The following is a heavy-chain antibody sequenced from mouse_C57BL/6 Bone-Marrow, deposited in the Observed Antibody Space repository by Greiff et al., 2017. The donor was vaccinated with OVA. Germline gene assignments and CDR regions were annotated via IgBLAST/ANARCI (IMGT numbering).Heavy chain of an antibody. CDR3: ARPGYYAMDY. J-gene: IGHJ4*01. CDR1: GYAFTNYL. CDR2: INPGSGGT. Sequence: LVESGAELVRPGTSVKVSCKASGYAFTNYLIEWVKQRPGQGLEWIGVINPGSGGTNYNEKFKGKATLTADKSSSTAYMQLSSLTSEDSAVYFCARPGYYAMDYWGQGTSVTVSS. V-gene: IGHV1-54*01.